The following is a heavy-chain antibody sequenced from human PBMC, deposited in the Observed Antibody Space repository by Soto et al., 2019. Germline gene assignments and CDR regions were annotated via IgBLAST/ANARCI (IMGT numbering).Heavy chain of an antibody. CDR2: ISQSGNT. V-gene: IGHV4-34*01. CDR3: ARAPKVSGSSQTRPDF. Sequence: SETLSLTCSIYSGSFSGYYWSWIRQPPGKGLEWIGEISQSGNTNYSPSLKSRVSISIDTSKKQFSPNLASVSAADTAVYYCARAPKVSGSSQTRPDFWGQGTLVTVSS. J-gene: IGHJ4*02. CDR1: SGSFSGYY. D-gene: IGHD6-6*01.